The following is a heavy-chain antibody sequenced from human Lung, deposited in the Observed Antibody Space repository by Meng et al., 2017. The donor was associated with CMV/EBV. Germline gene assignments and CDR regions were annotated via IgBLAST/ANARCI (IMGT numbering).Heavy chain of an antibody. J-gene: IGHJ6*02. Sequence: ASVKVSXKASVHSFIDYDIHWVRRAHGQGLEWMGRINSYGGGTNYAQQFRGRVTMTRDTSTDIAYMELSRLTSDDTAVYYCARDGSLNGPNYYYYNGMDVWGLGNXVTVSS. V-gene: IGHV1-2*06. CDR1: VHSFIDYD. CDR2: INSYGGGT. D-gene: IGHD2-2*03. CDR3: ARDGSLNGPNYYYYNGMDV.